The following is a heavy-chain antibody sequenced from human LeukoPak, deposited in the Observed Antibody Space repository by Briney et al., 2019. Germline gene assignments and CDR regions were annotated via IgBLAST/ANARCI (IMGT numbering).Heavy chain of an antibody. D-gene: IGHD3-9*01. CDR1: GFTFSDYG. V-gene: IGHV3-33*01. CDR2: IWFDGTYA. CDR3: VRDWDHFDFDS. J-gene: IGHJ5*01. Sequence: GGSLRLSCAASGFTFSDYGMHWVRQAPGKGLEWVAVIWFDGTYAYYADSAKGRFTISRDNAKNTLYLQMKSLRAEYTAVYYCVRDWDHFDFDSWGQGTLVTVSS.